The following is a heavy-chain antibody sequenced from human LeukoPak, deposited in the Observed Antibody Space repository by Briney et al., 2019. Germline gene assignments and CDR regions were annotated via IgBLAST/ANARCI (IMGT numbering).Heavy chain of an antibody. CDR3: ARDFLYSSGRYEGY. CDR2: IYYSGST. D-gene: IGHD6-19*01. J-gene: IGHJ4*02. CDR1: GGSISSGDYY. Sequence: SETLSLTCTVSGGSISSGDYYWSWIRQPPGKGLEWIGYIYYSGSTYYNPSLKSRVTISVDTSKNQFSLKLSSVTAADTAVYYCARDFLYSSGRYEGYWGQGTLVTVSS. V-gene: IGHV4-30-4*08.